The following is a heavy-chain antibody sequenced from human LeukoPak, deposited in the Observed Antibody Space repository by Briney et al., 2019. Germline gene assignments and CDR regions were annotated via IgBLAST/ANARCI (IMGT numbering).Heavy chain of an antibody. D-gene: IGHD4-17*01. CDR2: IHYSGST. V-gene: IGHV4-59*03. Sequence: PSETLSLTCTVSGGSISTYYWSWIRQPPGKGLEWIGYIHYSGSTNYNPSLRSRVTISVDMSQNQFSLNLSSVTAADTAVYFCATSPRATTVTTWGQGTLVTVSS. J-gene: IGHJ5*02. CDR3: ATSPRATTVTT. CDR1: GGSISTYY.